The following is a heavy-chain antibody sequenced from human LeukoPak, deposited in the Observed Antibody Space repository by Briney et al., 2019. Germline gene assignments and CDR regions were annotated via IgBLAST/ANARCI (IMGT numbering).Heavy chain of an antibody. D-gene: IGHD1-26*01. CDR2: INHRGTT. CDR3: ARSWAGMYYPFYYFDY. J-gene: IGHJ4*02. V-gene: IGHV4-34*01. CDR1: GDSFSGYY. Sequence: PSETLSLTCAVYGDSFSGYYWSWIGQPPGKGLEWIAEINHRGTTHYNPSLKSRVNISADTSKNQFSLHLDSVTAADTAVYYCARSWAGMYYPFYYFDYWGQGTLVSVSS.